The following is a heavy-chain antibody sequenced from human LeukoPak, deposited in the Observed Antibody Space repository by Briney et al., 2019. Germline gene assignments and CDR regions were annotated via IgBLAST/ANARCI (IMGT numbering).Heavy chain of an antibody. CDR1: GFTFSSYL. Sequence: PGGSLRLSCAASGFTFSSYLMSWVRQAPGKGLEWVANIKQDGSEKYYVDSVKGRFTISRDNAKNSLYLQMNSLRAEDTAVYYCARSPYCSSPSCPRVYYYGMDVWGKGTTVTVSS. CDR3: ARSPYCSSPSCPRVYYYGMDV. CDR2: IKQDGSEK. V-gene: IGHV3-7*03. J-gene: IGHJ6*04. D-gene: IGHD2-2*01.